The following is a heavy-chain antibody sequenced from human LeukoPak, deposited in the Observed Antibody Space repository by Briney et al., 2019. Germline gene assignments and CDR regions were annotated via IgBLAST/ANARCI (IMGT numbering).Heavy chain of an antibody. J-gene: IGHJ6*02. CDR2: ISAYNGNT. D-gene: IGHD5-24*01. CDR3: AVDVEMAFGV. CDR1: GGTFSSYG. Sequence: ASVKVSCKAPGGTFSSYGISWVRQAPGQGLEWMGWISAYNGNTNYAQKLQGRVTMTTDTSTSTAYMELRSLRSEDTAVYYCAVDVEMAFGVWGQGTTVTVSS. V-gene: IGHV1-18*01.